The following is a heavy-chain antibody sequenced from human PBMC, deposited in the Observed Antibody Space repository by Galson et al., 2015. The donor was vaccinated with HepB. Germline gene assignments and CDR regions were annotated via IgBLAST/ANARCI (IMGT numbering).Heavy chain of an antibody. CDR3: ARDANLYYYYGSGSYLSWFDP. D-gene: IGHD3-10*01. J-gene: IGHJ5*02. CDR2: ISSSSSHT. Sequence: SLRLSCAASGFTFSDYYMSWIRQAPGKGLEWVSYISSSSSHTNYADSVKGRFTISRDNAKNSLYLQMNSLRAEDTAVYYCARDANLYYYYGSGSYLSWFDPWGQGTLVTVPS. CDR1: GFTFSDYY. V-gene: IGHV3-11*06.